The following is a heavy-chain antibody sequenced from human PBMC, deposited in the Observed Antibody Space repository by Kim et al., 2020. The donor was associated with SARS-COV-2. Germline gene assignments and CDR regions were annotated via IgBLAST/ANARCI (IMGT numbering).Heavy chain of an antibody. J-gene: IGHJ5*02. CDR1: GGSISSYY. Sequence: SETLSLTCTVSGGSISSYYWSWIRQPPGKGLEWIGYIYYSGSTNYNPSLKSRVTISVDTSKNQFSLKLSSVTAADTAVYYCARVRYCSSTSCPPRGVRWFDPWGQGTLVTVSS. CDR3: ARVRYCSSTSCPPRGVRWFDP. V-gene: IGHV4-59*01. CDR2: IYYSGST. D-gene: IGHD2-2*01.